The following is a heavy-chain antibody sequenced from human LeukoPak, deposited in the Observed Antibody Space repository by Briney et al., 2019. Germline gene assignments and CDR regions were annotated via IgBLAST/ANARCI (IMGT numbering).Heavy chain of an antibody. CDR3: ARPNITSYYDSRGYDAFDV. CDR1: GYSFASYW. CDR2: FYPGDSDI. J-gene: IGHJ3*01. V-gene: IGHV5-51*01. D-gene: IGHD3-22*01. Sequence: GESLKISCQGSGYSFASYWIGWVRQMPGKGLEWMGIFYPGDSDIRYSPSFQGQVTISADKSISTAYLQWSSLKASDTAMYYCARPNITSYYDSRGYDAFDVWGQGTMVTVSS.